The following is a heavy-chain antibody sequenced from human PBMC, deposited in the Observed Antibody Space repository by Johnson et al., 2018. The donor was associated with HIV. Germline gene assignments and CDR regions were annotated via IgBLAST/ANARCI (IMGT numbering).Heavy chain of an antibody. CDR3: ARVVRGSNGWRGAFDI. J-gene: IGHJ3*02. Sequence: QVQLVESGGGVVQPGGSLRLSCAASGFTFSSYAMTWVRQAPGKGLEWVALISYDGSSKNYADSVQGRFTISRDNAKNSLYLQMNSLRAEDTAFYYCARVVRGSNGWRGAFDIWGQGTKVTVAS. CDR2: ISYDGSSK. CDR1: GFTFSSYA. D-gene: IGHD6-19*01. V-gene: IGHV3-30*03.